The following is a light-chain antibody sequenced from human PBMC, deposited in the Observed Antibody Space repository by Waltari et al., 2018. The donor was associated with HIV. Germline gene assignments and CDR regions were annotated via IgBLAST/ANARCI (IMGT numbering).Light chain of an antibody. J-gene: IGLJ1*01. CDR3: AAWDDSLDEYV. CDR2: DVT. CDR1: SSDVGAFKY. Sequence: QSALTQPPSASGSPGQSVSISCTGASSDVGAFKYVSWYQQHPGKAPKLLIYDVTKRPSGVPDRFSGSKSGTSASLAISGLQSEDEADYYCAAWDDSLDEYVFGTGTKVTVL. V-gene: IGLV2-8*01.